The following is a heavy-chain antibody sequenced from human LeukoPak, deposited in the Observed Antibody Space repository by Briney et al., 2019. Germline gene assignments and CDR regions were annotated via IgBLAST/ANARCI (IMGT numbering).Heavy chain of an antibody. J-gene: IGHJ4*02. CDR3: ARQTGSGLFILP. D-gene: IGHD3/OR15-3a*01. Sequence: KASETLSLTCAVYGGSFSGYYWSWIRQPPGKGLEWIGSIYYSGSTYYNPSLKSRVTISVDTSKNQFSLKLSSVTAADTAVYYCARQTGSGLFILPGGQGTLVTVSS. V-gene: IGHV4-34*01. CDR2: IYYSGST. CDR1: GGSFSGYY.